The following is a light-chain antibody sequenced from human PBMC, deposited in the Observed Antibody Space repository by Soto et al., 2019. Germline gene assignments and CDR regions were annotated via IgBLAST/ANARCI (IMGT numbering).Light chain of an antibody. V-gene: IGKV3-20*01. CDR3: QQYGSLPKT. CDR2: GAF. Sequence: EIVLTQSPGTLSLSPGEGXTLSCRASQSVSNNYLAWYQQKSGQAPRLLIYGAFSRANGIPVRFSGSASGTDFTLIISRLEPEDVAVYYCQQYGSLPKTVGQGTKVDIK. CDR1: QSVSNNY. J-gene: IGKJ1*01.